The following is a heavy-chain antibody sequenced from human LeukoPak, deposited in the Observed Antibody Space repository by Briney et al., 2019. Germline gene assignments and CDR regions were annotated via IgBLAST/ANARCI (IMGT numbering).Heavy chain of an antibody. D-gene: IGHD3-10*01. CDR2: ISRSGDDT. V-gene: IGHV3-23*01. CDR3: AKDQLLG. CDR1: GFTFTSYP. J-gene: IGHJ4*02. Sequence: GGSLRLSCAASGFTFTSYPMGWVRQAPGKGLEGVSSISRSGDDTYYADSVRGRFTISRDNSKNTLYLQMNSLRAEDTAIYYCAKDQLLGWGQGTQVTVSS.